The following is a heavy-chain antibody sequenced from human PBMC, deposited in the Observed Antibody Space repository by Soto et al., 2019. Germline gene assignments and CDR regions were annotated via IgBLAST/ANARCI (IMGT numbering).Heavy chain of an antibody. D-gene: IGHD3-16*02. J-gene: IGHJ4*02. CDR1: GGSISSYY. V-gene: IGHV4-59*01. Sequence: SETLSLTCTVSGGSISSYYWSWIREPPGKGLEWIGYIYYSGSTNYNPSLKSRVTISVDTSKNQFSLKLSSVTAADTAVYYCARSAENVWGSYRYTFDYWGQGTLVTVSS. CDR2: IYYSGST. CDR3: ARSAENVWGSYRYTFDY.